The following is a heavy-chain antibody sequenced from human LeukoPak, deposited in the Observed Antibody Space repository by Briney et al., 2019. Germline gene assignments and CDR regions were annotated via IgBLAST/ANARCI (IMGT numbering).Heavy chain of an antibody. D-gene: IGHD3-22*01. J-gene: IGHJ4*02. CDR1: GFTFDDYA. CDR3: AKGVWNYYDTPFDY. Sequence: GGSLRLSCAASGFTFDDYAMHWVRQAPGKGLEWASGISWNSGSIGYADSVKGRFTISRDNAKNSLYLQMNSLRAEDTALYYCAKGVWNYYDTPFDYWGQGTLVTVSS. V-gene: IGHV3-9*01. CDR2: ISWNSGSI.